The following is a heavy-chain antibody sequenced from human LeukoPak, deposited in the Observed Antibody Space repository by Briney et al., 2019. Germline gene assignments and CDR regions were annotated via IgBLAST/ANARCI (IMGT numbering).Heavy chain of an antibody. J-gene: IGHJ4*02. CDR3: ARVRAYYDGSGDPFDS. CDR2: INPKNGGA. Sequence: ASVKVSCKASGYTFTGYQMHWERQAPGQGLEWMGWINPKNGGANYAQQFQGRVTMTRDTSISTVYMELSSLTSDDTAVYYCARVRAYYDGSGDPFDSWGQGTLVTVSS. CDR1: GYTFTGYQ. V-gene: IGHV1-2*02. D-gene: IGHD3-22*01.